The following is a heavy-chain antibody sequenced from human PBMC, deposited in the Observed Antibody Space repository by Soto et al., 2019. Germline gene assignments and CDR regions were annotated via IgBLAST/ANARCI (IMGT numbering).Heavy chain of an antibody. CDR2: IIPIFGTA. CDR1: GGTLSSYA. J-gene: IGHJ4*02. CDR3: ARHYYDSSGYYYPFDY. Sequence: SVKVSCKASGGTLSSYAISWVGQAPGQGLEWMGGIIPIFGTANYAQKFQGRVTITADESTSTAYMELSSLRSEDTAVYYCARHYYDSSGYYYPFDYWGQGTLVTVSS. V-gene: IGHV1-69*13. D-gene: IGHD3-22*01.